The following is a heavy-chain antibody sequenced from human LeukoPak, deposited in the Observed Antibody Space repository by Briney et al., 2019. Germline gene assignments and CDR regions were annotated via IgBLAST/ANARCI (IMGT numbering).Heavy chain of an antibody. J-gene: IGHJ4*02. CDR1: GYTFTSYG. D-gene: IGHD3-22*01. CDR3: ARDRPNRSRRRDYYDSSGEPPCDY. V-gene: IGHV1-18*01. CDR2: ISAYNGNT. Sequence: ASVKVSCKASGYTFTSYGISWVRQAPGQGLEWMGWISAYNGNTNYAQKLQGRVTMTTDTSTSTAYMELRSLRSDDTAVYYCARDRPNRSRRRDYYDSSGEPPCDYWGQGTLVTVSS.